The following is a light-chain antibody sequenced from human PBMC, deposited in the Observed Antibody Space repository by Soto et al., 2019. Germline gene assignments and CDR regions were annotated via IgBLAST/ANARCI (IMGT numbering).Light chain of an antibody. CDR2: TAS. CDR3: QKYNSAPWT. CDR1: QGISNY. J-gene: IGKJ1*01. V-gene: IGKV1-27*01. Sequence: IRVTQSPSSLSASTGDRVTITCRASQGISNYLAWYQQRPGKVPKLLIYTASTLQSGVPSRFSGSGSGAEFTLTISSLQPEDVATYYCQKYNSAPWTFGQGTKVEIK.